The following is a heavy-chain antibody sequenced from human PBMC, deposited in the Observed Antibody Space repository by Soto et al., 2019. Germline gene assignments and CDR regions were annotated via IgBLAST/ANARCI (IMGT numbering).Heavy chain of an antibody. CDR3: ARVLADFWSGSYYYMDV. V-gene: IGHV3-66*01. Sequence: CAASGFTVSSNYMSWVRQAPRKGLEWVSVIYSGGSTYYADSVKGRFTISRDNSKNTLYLQMNSLRAEDTAVYYCARVLADFWSGSYYYMDVWGKGTTVTVSS. CDR1: GFTVSSNY. CDR2: IYSGGST. J-gene: IGHJ6*03. D-gene: IGHD3-3*01.